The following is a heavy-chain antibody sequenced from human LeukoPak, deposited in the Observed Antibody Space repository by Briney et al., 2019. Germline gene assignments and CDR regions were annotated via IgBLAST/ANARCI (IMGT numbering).Heavy chain of an antibody. CDR2: MNPNSGNT. CDR3: ARVAAAGNRRLNY. D-gene: IGHD6-13*01. J-gene: IGHJ4*02. CDR1: GYTFTSYD. Sequence: ASVKVSCKASGYTFTSYDLNWVRQATGQGLEWMGWMNPNSGNTGYAQKFQGRITMTRNTSISTAYMELSSLTSEDTAVYYCARVAAAGNRRLNYWGQGTLVTVSS. V-gene: IGHV1-8*01.